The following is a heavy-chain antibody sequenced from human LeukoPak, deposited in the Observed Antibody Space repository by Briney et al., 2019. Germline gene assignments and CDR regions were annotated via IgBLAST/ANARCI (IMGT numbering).Heavy chain of an antibody. CDR3: ARDSYYGSGSYYVPDYYYYGMDV. V-gene: IGHV3-33*01. Sequence: GGSLRLSCAASGFTFSSYGMHWVRQAPGKGLEWVAVIWYDGSNKYYADSVKGRFTISRDNSKNTLYLQMNSLRAEDTAVYYCARDSYYGSGSYYVPDYYYYGMDVWGQGTTVTVSS. CDR2: IWYDGSNK. CDR1: GFTFSSYG. D-gene: IGHD3-10*01. J-gene: IGHJ6*02.